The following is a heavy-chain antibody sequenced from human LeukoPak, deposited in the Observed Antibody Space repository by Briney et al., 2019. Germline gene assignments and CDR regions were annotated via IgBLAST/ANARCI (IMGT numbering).Heavy chain of an antibody. CDR2: INSDGSNT. J-gene: IGHJ4*02. CDR3: ARDLELVYYDSSGYDY. D-gene: IGHD3-22*01. Sequence: GGSLRLSCAASGFTFSSYWMHRVRQVPGKGLVWVPRINSDGSNTRYADSVKGRFTISRDNAKNTLYLQMNSLRAEDTAVYYCARDLELVYYDSSGYDYWGQGTLVIVSS. CDR1: GFTFSSYW. V-gene: IGHV3-74*01.